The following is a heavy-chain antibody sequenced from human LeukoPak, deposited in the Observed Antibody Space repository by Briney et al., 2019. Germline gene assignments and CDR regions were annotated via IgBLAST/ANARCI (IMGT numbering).Heavy chain of an antibody. V-gene: IGHV3-13*04. CDR1: GFTFSNYD. D-gene: IGHD2-8*02. CDR3: ARGLPGGFDP. Sequence: GSLRLSGAASGFTFSNYDMHWVRQPTGKGLEWVSGIHTAGDTYYSGSVKGRFTISRENAKNSLYLQMNSLRAGDTAVYYCARGLPGGFDPWGQGTLVTVSS. CDR2: IHTAGDT. J-gene: IGHJ5*02.